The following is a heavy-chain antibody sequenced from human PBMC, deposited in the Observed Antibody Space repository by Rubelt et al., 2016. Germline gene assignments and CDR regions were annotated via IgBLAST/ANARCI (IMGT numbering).Heavy chain of an antibody. D-gene: IGHD3-22*01. CDR1: GFTFSSYG. Sequence: YWGGVVQPGRSLRLSCAASGFTFSSYGMHWVRQAPGKGLEWVAVIWYDGSNKYYADSVKGRFTISRDNSRNTLYLQMNSLRAEDTAVYYCAKQGHYYDSSGYSLIDYYYYYMDVWGKGTTVTVSS. CDR2: IWYDGSNK. V-gene: IGHV3-33*06. J-gene: IGHJ6*03. CDR3: AKQGHYYDSSGYSLIDYYYYYMDV.